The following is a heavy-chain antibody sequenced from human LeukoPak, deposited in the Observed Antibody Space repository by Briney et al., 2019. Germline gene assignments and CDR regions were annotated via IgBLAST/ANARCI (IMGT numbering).Heavy chain of an antibody. V-gene: IGHV4-30-4*01. CDR1: GGSISSGDYY. CDR2: IYYSGST. Sequence: SETLSLTFTVSGGSISSGDYYWSWSRQPPGKGLAWSGYIYYSGSTYYNPSLKSRVTISVDTSKNQFSLKLSSVTAADTAVYYCARVEGYYGSGSIRYWGQGTLVTVSS. J-gene: IGHJ4*02. D-gene: IGHD3-10*01. CDR3: ARVEGYYGSGSIRY.